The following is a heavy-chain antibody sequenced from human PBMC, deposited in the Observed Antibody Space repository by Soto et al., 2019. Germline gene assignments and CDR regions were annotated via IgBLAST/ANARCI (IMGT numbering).Heavy chain of an antibody. V-gene: IGHV3-11*01. Sequence: GGSLRLSCAASGFTFTDYSMSWIRQAPGKGLEWLAFIDSRGRTLSYADSVKGRFTISRGNAKNSLYLQMHSLRADDTAVYYCARQAARNYIDSWGQGDVVTVS. J-gene: IGHJ4*02. CDR2: IDSRGRTL. D-gene: IGHD6-6*01. CDR3: ARQAARNYIDS. CDR1: GFTFTDYS.